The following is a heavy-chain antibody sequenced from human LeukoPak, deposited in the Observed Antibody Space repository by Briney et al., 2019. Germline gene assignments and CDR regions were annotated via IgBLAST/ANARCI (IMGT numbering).Heavy chain of an antibody. D-gene: IGHD3-22*01. Sequence: SETLSLTCTVSGGSISISDYFWGWIRPPPGKGLEWIGSIHYGGSTYSHPSLKSPVTVSVDTSKNQFSLKLSSVTAADTAVYYCARPFKSYHYDSRAYYPTWFDPWGQGTLVTVSS. CDR1: GGSISISDYF. CDR2: IHYGGST. CDR3: ARPFKSYHYDSRAYYPTWFDP. V-gene: IGHV4-39*01. J-gene: IGHJ5*02.